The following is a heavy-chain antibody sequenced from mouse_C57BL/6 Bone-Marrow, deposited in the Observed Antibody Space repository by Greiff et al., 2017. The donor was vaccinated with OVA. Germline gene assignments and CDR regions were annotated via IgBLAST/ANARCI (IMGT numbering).Heavy chain of an antibody. CDR1: GYTFTSYW. Sequence: QVQLQQSGAELVKPGASVKMSCKASGYTFTSYWITWVKQRPGQGLEWIGDIYPGSGSTNYNEKFKSKATLTVDTSSSTAYMQRSSLTSEDSAVYYCARGGDYDGYWGQGTTLTVSS. CDR3: ARGGDYDGY. V-gene: IGHV1-55*01. J-gene: IGHJ2*01. CDR2: IYPGSGST. D-gene: IGHD2-4*01.